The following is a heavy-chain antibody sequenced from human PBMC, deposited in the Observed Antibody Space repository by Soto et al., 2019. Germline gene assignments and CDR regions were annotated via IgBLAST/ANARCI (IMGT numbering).Heavy chain of an antibody. CDR1: GFTFSSYC. J-gene: IGHJ4*02. Sequence: PGGSLRLSCAASGFTFSSYCMSWVRQAPGKGLEWVANIKEDGSEKYNVDSVKGRFTISRDNAKNTLYLQMNSLRAEDTAVYYCARDLRGYSYGPTDYWGQGTLVTVSS. V-gene: IGHV3-7*01. CDR2: IKEDGSEK. CDR3: ARDLRGYSYGPTDY. D-gene: IGHD5-18*01.